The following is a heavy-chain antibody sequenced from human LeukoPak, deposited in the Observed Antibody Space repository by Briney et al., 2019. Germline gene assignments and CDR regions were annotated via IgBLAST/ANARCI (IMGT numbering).Heavy chain of an antibody. CDR2: ISSDGSST. J-gene: IGHJ4*02. Sequence: GGSLRLSCAASGFTFSSYWMHWVRRAPGKGLVWVSRISSDGSSTNYADSVKGRFTISRDNAKNTLYSQMNSLRAEDTAVYYCARRNYWGQGTLVTVSS. V-gene: IGHV3-74*01. CDR3: ARRNY. CDR1: GFTFSSYW.